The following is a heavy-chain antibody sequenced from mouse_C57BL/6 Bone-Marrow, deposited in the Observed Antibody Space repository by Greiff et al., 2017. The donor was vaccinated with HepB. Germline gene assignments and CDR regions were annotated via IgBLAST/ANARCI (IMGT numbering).Heavy chain of an antibody. J-gene: IGHJ4*01. CDR1: GYTFTDYE. V-gene: IGHV1-15*01. Sequence: VQLKESGAELVRPGASVTLSCKASGYTFTDYEMHWVKQTPVHGLEWIGAIDPETGGTAYNQKFKGKAILTADKSSSTAYMELRSLTSEDSAVYYCTRRANWDYYYAMDYWGQGTSVTVSS. CDR2: IDPETGGT. D-gene: IGHD4-1*01. CDR3: TRRANWDYYYAMDY.